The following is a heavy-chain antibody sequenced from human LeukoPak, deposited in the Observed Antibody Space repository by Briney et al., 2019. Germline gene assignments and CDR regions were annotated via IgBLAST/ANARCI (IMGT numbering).Heavy chain of an antibody. D-gene: IGHD3-10*01. J-gene: IGHJ4*02. CDR2: ISWEGQTT. CDR3: TRDTDYGSATNYFDS. V-gene: IGHV3-43*01. Sequence: GGSLRLSCAASGFTFDDYAMHWVSHAPGKGLEWVALISWEGQTTYYADSVRGRFTISRDNSKNSLYLQMNSLRTEDTAFYYCTRDTDYGSATNYFDSWGQGTLVSVSS. CDR1: GFTFDDYA.